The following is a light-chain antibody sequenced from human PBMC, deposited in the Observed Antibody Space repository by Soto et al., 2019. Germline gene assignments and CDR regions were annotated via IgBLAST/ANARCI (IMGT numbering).Light chain of an antibody. CDR1: QSISSW. CDR2: DAS. J-gene: IGKJ1*01. Sequence: DIQMTQSPSTLSASVGDRVTITCRASQSISSWVAWYQQKPGKAPKLLIYDASSLESGVPSRFSGSGSGTEFPLTISSLQPDDFATYYCQQYNSYWTFGQGTKVDIK. CDR3: QQYNSYWT. V-gene: IGKV1-5*01.